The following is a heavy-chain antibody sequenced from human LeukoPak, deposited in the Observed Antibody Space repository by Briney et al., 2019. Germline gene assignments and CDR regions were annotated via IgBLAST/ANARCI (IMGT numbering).Heavy chain of an antibody. D-gene: IGHD3-22*01. CDR3: ARVYDTSGYETPPPDY. Sequence: GGSLRLSCAASGFTFSTYSMSWVRQAPGKGPEWLSYISTSSITKYYADSVKGRFTISRDNAENSLYLQMNSLRVEDTGVYYCARVYDTSGYETPPPDYWGQGTLVTVSS. CDR1: GFTFSTYS. V-gene: IGHV3-48*04. J-gene: IGHJ4*02. CDR2: ISTSSITK.